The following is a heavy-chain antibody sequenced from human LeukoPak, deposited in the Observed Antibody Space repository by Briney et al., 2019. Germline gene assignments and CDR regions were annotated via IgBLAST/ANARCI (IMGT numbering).Heavy chain of an antibody. CDR2: INHSGST. J-gene: IGHJ4*02. CDR3: AREARFSYCYDSSGSNNFDY. V-gene: IGHV4-34*01. D-gene: IGHD3-22*01. CDR1: GGSFSGYY. Sequence: SETLSLTCAVYGGSFSGYYWSWIRQPPGKGLEWIGEINHSGSTNYNPSLKSRVTISVDTSKNQFSLKLSSVTAADTAVYYCAREARFSYCYDSSGSNNFDYWGQGTLVTVSS.